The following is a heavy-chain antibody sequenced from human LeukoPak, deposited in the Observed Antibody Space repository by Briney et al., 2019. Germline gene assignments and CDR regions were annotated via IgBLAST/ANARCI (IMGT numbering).Heavy chain of an antibody. CDR1: GFTFSSYA. Sequence: GGSLRLPCAASGFTFSSYAMHWVRQAPGKGLEWVAVISYDGSNKYYADSVKGRFTISRDNSKNTLYLQMNSLRAEDTAAYYCARDLYGGNSFDYWGQGTLVTVSS. CDR3: ARDLYGGNSFDY. D-gene: IGHD4-23*01. V-gene: IGHV3-30-3*01. J-gene: IGHJ4*02. CDR2: ISYDGSNK.